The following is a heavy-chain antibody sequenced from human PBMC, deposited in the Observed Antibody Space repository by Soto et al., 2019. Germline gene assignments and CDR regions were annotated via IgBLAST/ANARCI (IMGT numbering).Heavy chain of an antibody. D-gene: IGHD3-10*01. CDR1: GYTFTSYA. Sequence: ASVKVSCKASGYTFTSYAMHWVRQAPGQRLEWMGWINAGNGNTKYSQKFQGRVTITRDTSASTAYMELSSLRSEGTAVYYCARGSGLTYFAYWGQGTLVPVSS. J-gene: IGHJ4*02. CDR3: ARGSGLTYFAY. V-gene: IGHV1-3*01. CDR2: INAGNGNT.